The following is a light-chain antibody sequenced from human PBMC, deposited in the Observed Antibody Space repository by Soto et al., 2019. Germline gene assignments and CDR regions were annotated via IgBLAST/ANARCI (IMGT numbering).Light chain of an antibody. Sequence: EIVLTQSPATLSLSPGERATLSCVASQSVSSSYLAWYQQKPGLAPRLLIYDASSRATGIPDRFSGSGSGKDFTLTISRLEPEDFAVYYCQQYGSSPYTFGQGTKLEIK. V-gene: IGKV3D-20*01. J-gene: IGKJ2*01. CDR1: QSVSSSY. CDR3: QQYGSSPYT. CDR2: DAS.